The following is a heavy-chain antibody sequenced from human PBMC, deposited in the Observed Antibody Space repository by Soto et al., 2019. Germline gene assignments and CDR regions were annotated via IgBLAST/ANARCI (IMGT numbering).Heavy chain of an antibody. Sequence: PPETLSLTCTVSGGSVSSGSYYLSWIRLPPGKGLEWIGYLYYSWSTNYNPSLKSRVTISVDTSKNQFSLKLSSVTAADTAVYYCARVIRGWLSTALLDYWGQGTLVTVSS. J-gene: IGHJ4*02. CDR3: ARVIRGWLSTALLDY. D-gene: IGHD5-12*01. V-gene: IGHV4-61*01. CDR2: LYYSWST. CDR1: GGSVSSGSYY.